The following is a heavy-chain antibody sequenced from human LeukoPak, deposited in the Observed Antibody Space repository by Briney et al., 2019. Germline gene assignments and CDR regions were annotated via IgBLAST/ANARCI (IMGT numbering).Heavy chain of an antibody. V-gene: IGHV4-59*01. CDR3: ARRRDYYDSGVYKGPFFDY. D-gene: IGHD3-22*01. Sequence: TSETLSLTCSVSRGSISSYYWSWIRQPAGKGLEWIGYIYSSGSTNYNPSLKSRVTISIDTSKNQFSLRLSSVTAADAAVYYCARRRDYYDSGVYKGPFFDYWGQGTLVTVSS. J-gene: IGHJ4*02. CDR2: IYSSGST. CDR1: RGSISSYY.